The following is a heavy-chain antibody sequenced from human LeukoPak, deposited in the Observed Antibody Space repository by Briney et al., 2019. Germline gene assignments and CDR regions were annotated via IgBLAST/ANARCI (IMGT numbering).Heavy chain of an antibody. CDR2: VSHSGHP. CDR3: ARDGGSCYTASPNSWFSP. J-gene: IGHJ5*02. Sequence: PSETLSLTCTVSGYSINSGDCWGWIRQAPGKGLEWIASVSHSGHPYYNPSLKSRVTIFADTSNSQFSLQLSSVTAADTAVYYCARDGGSCYTASPNSWFSPWGQGTLVTVSS. CDR1: GYSINSGDC. D-gene: IGHD2-2*02. V-gene: IGHV4-38-2*02.